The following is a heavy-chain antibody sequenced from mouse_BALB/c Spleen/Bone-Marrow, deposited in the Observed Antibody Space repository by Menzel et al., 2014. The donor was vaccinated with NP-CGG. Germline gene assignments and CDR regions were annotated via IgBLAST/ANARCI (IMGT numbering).Heavy chain of an antibody. CDR2: ISYSGST. CDR3: ARSADWYFDV. J-gene: IGHJ1*01. Sequence: VQLQQSGPGLVKPSQSPSLTCTVTGYSITSDYAWHWIRQFPGNKLEWMGYISYSGSTSYYPYLKSRISITRDTSKNQFFLRLNSVTNEDTATYYCARSADWYFDVWGAGTTVTVSS. CDR1: GYSITSDYA. V-gene: IGHV3-2*02.